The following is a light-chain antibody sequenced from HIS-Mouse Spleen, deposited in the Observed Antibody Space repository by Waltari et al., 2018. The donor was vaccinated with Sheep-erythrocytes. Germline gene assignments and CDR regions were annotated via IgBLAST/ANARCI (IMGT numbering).Light chain of an antibody. Sequence: DIQMTQSPSSLSASVGDRVTITCQASQDISNYLNWYQQKPGKAHKLLSYDASNLETGVPSRFSGSGSGTEFTFTISSLQPEDIATYYCQQYDNLLALTFGGGTKVEIK. CDR1: QDISNY. CDR2: DAS. V-gene: IGKV1-33*01. CDR3: QQYDNLLALT. J-gene: IGKJ4*01.